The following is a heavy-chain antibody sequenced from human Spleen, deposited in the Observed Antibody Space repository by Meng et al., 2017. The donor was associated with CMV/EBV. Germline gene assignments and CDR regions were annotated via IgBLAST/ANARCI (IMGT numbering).Heavy chain of an antibody. CDR1: GYSFTSYY. CDR3: ARRITMGRGVVGGARYYFHY. V-gene: IGHV1-2*02. J-gene: IGHJ4*02. D-gene: IGHD3-10*01. Sequence: GESLKISCKGSGYSFTSYYIHWVRQAPGQGLEWMGWINPNSGGTNYAQKFQGRVIMTGETSISTAYMELNRLKTDDAAVYYCARRITMGRGVVGGARYYFHYWGQGTLVTVSS. CDR2: INPNSGGT.